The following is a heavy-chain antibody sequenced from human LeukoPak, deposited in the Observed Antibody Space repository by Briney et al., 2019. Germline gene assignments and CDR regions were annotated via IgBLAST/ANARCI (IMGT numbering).Heavy chain of an antibody. CDR2: ISYSGST. J-gene: IGHJ5*02. V-gene: IGHV4-39*07. Sequence: PSETLSLTCTVSGGSISSGSYLWGCIRQSPGKGLEWIGSISYSGSTYYNPSLQSRVTVSVDTSKNQFSLKVTSVTAADTAVYYCARWVGNRNWFDPWGQGTLVTVSS. CDR1: GGSISSGSYL. D-gene: IGHD1-26*01. CDR3: ARWVGNRNWFDP.